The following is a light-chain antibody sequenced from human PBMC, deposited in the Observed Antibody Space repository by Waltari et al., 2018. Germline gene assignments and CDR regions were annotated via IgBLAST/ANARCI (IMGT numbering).Light chain of an antibody. Sequence: EIVLTQSPGTASLSPGERVTLSCRASQTVGSSSLAWYQQKPGPAPRLVIYRASRRATGIPDRFSGSGSGTDFSLTISRLEAEDFAVYYCQQHGTLPATFGQGTKVEIK. J-gene: IGKJ1*01. CDR2: RAS. V-gene: IGKV3-20*01. CDR1: QTVGSSS. CDR3: QQHGTLPAT.